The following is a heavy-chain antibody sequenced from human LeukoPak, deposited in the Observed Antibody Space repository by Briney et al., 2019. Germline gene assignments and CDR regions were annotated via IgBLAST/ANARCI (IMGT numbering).Heavy chain of an antibody. Sequence: PGGSLRLSCAASGFSFSTNWMHWVRQAPGKGLVWVSRINAEGDTTSYADSVKGRFTISRDNAKNTLFLQMNSLRVEDTAVYYCASPGFSSNWYYFNYWGQGSLVTASS. CDR2: INAEGDTT. D-gene: IGHD6-13*01. CDR1: GFSFSTNW. CDR3: ASPGFSSNWYYFNY. V-gene: IGHV3-74*01. J-gene: IGHJ4*02.